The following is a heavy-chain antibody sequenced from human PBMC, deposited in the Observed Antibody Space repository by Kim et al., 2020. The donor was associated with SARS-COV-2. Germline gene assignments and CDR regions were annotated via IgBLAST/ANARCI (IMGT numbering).Heavy chain of an antibody. J-gene: IGHJ5*02. CDR2: IDWDDDK. D-gene: IGHD6-13*01. Sequence: SGPTLVNPTQTLTLTCTFSGFSLSTSGMCVSWIRQPPGKALEWLALIDWDDDKYYSTSLKTRLTISKDTSKNQVVLTMTNMDPVDTATYYCARTHIAAADPTDWFDPWGQGTLVTVSS. CDR3: ARTHIAAADPTDWFDP. V-gene: IGHV2-70*01. CDR1: GFSLSTSGMC.